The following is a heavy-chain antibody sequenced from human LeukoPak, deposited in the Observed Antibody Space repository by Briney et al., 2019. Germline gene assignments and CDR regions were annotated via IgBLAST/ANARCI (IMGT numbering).Heavy chain of an antibody. CDR1: GYSLTTYY. J-gene: IGHJ6*02. V-gene: IGHV1-46*01. D-gene: IGHD1-26*01. CDR3: ARAPNSGYGMDV. CDR2: INPSGGST. Sequence: ASVKASCKASGYSLTTYYMHWVRQAPGQGLEWMAIINPSGGSTNYAQKFQGRVTMTRDTPTNTVYMELSSLRTEDTAVYYCARAPNSGYGMDVWGQGTTVTVSS.